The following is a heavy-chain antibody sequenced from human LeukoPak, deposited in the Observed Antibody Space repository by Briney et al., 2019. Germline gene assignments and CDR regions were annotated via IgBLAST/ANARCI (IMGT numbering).Heavy chain of an antibody. CDR2: TYYSGGT. D-gene: IGHD3-3*01. Sequence: SETLSLTCTVSGGSLNTFYWTWIRQPPGKGLEWIGYTYYSGGTKYNPSLESRVTISVDASKSQFSLKLNSVTTADTAVYYCAGTCTEGPMYYDFWSGLGDNWFDPWGQGALVTVSS. CDR3: AGTCTEGPMYYDFWSGLGDNWFDP. J-gene: IGHJ5*02. CDR1: GGSLNTFY. V-gene: IGHV4-59*01.